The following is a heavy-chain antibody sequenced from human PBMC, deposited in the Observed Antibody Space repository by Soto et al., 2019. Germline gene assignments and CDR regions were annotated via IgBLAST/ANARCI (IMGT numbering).Heavy chain of an antibody. J-gene: IGHJ3*01. Sequence: QVQLQESGPGLVKPSRTLSLTCAVSGGSISSSHWWTWVRQSPGKGLEDIGDISHSGTSNSNPSLKSPVPLSVDTSKNDFSLTLTSVTAADTAVYYCARVVLTITRGAFDACGQGTLVSVSS. D-gene: IGHD3-9*01. V-gene: IGHV4-4*02. CDR1: GGSISSSHW. CDR3: ARVVLTITRGAFDA. CDR2: ISHSGTS.